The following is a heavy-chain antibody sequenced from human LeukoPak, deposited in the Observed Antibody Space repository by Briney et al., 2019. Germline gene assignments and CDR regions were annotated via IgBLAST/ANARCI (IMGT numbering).Heavy chain of an antibody. V-gene: IGHV3-49*03. CDR3: TRALDITIFGVVDY. D-gene: IGHD3-3*01. CDR2: IRGKASGGTT. J-gene: IGHJ4*02. CDR1: GFTFGEYA. Sequence: GRCLRLSCTAAGFTFGEYAMSWFRQAPGKGLEWVGFIRGKASGGTTEYAASVKGRFTISRDDSKSIAYLQLNSLKTEDTAVYYCTRALDITIFGVVDYWGQGTLVTVSS.